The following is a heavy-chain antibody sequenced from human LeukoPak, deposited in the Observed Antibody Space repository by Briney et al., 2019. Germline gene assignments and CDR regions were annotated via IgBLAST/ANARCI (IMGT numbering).Heavy chain of an antibody. CDR2: ISFDGSAK. J-gene: IGHJ4*02. CDR3: AKDRVTAAGYYFDY. D-gene: IGHD6-13*01. Sequence: GGSLRLSCAASGFTFSTSAMNWVRQAPGKGLEWVSVISFDGSAKYYADSVKGRFTISRDNSKNTLYLQMTSLRAEDTAVYYCAKDRVTAAGYYFDYWGQGTLVTVSS. V-gene: IGHV3-30*18. CDR1: GFTFSTSA.